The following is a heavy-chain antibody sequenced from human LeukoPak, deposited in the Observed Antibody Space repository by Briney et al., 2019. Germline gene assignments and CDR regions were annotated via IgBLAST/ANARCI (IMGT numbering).Heavy chain of an antibody. CDR1: GFTFSSYW. J-gene: IGHJ4*02. Sequence: AGSLRLSCAASGFTFSSYWMNWVRQAPGKGLEWVANIKQDGSEKYYVDSVKVRFTISRDNAKNSPYLQMNSLRAEDTAVYYCARDRSGGSCHHYWGQGTLVTVS. V-gene: IGHV3-7*01. D-gene: IGHD2-15*01. CDR3: ARDRSGGSCHHY. CDR2: IKQDGSEK.